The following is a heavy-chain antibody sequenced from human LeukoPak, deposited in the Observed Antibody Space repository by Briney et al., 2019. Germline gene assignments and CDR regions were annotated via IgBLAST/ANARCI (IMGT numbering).Heavy chain of an antibody. D-gene: IGHD4-17*01. J-gene: IGHJ4*02. Sequence: SETLSLTCTVSGDSINGYYWTWIRQPPGKGLEWIGEIYHSGSTNYNPSLKSRVTISVDTSKNQFSLKLYSVTAADTAVYYCARGGDYGDYVFHYWGQGTLVAVSS. V-gene: IGHV4-34*01. CDR1: GDSINGYY. CDR3: ARGGDYGDYVFHY. CDR2: IYHSGST.